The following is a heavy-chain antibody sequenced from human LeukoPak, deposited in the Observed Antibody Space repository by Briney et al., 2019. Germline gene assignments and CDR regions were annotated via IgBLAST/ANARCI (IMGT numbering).Heavy chain of an antibody. D-gene: IGHD6-13*01. V-gene: IGHV3-23*01. CDR3: ALTGIAAAGTVDY. CDR2: LSGSGGSP. CDR1: GFTFSSYA. J-gene: IGHJ4*02. Sequence: GGSLRLSCAPSGFTFSSYAMGWVRQAPGKGLDWISALSGSGGSPYYADSVKGRFTISRDNSKNTLYLQMNSLRAEDTAVYYCALTGIAAAGTVDYWGQGTLVTVSS.